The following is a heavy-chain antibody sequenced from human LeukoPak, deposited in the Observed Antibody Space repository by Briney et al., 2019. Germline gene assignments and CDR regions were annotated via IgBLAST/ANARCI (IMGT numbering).Heavy chain of an antibody. J-gene: IGHJ4*02. D-gene: IGHD3-10*02. V-gene: IGHV4-39*07. CDR1: GGSISTSNYY. CDR3: AREKRVPNYFDY. Sequence: SETLSLTCTVSGGSISTSNYYWGWIRQHPGKGLEWIGSIYHSGSTYYNPSLKSRVTISVDKSKNQFSLKLSSVTAADTAVYYCAREKRVPNYFDYWGQGTLVTVSS. CDR2: IYHSGST.